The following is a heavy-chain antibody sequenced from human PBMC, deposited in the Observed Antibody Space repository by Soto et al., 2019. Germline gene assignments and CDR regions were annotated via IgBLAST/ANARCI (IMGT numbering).Heavy chain of an antibody. CDR1: GDGVSSNSAA. J-gene: IGHJ3*02. CDR2: TYCRSKWYN. V-gene: IGHV6-1*01. Sequence: SQTLSLTCAISGDGVSSNSAAWNWFRQSPSRGLEWLGRTYCRSKWYNDYAVSVKSRITINPDTSKNQFSLQLNSVTPEDTAVYYCASLAAAGTRPMHDAIDIWGQGTMVTVS. D-gene: IGHD6-13*01. CDR3: ASLAAAGTRPMHDAIDI.